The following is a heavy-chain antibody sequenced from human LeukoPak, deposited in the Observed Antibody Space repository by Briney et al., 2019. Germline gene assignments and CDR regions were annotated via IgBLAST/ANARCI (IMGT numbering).Heavy chain of an antibody. CDR1: GGSITSGNFY. CDR2: IYYSGST. V-gene: IGHV4-30-4*01. Sequence: SETLSLTCTVSGGSITSGNFYWSWIRQPPGKGLEWIGYIYYSGSTYYNPSLETRVTISVDTSKNQFSLKLNSVTAADTAVYYCARGYSNWNDVRAFDMWGQGTMVTVSS. CDR3: ARGYSNWNDVRAFDM. D-gene: IGHD1-1*01. J-gene: IGHJ3*02.